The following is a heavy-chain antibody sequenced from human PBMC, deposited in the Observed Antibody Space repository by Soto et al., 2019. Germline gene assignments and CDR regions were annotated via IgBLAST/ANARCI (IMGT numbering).Heavy chain of an antibody. J-gene: IGHJ4*02. Sequence: EVQLLESGGGVVQPGGSLRLSCIASGFIFDDYAIHWVRQVPGKGLEWVSGIDWNRATTGYADSVKGRFTLSRDNARNSVLLQMNSLRPEDTALYYCGKDVGSRHYDFTNFDSWGQGTLVTVSS. D-gene: IGHD3-3*01. V-gene: IGHV3-9*01. CDR1: GFIFDDYA. CDR3: GKDVGSRHYDFTNFDS. CDR2: IDWNRATT.